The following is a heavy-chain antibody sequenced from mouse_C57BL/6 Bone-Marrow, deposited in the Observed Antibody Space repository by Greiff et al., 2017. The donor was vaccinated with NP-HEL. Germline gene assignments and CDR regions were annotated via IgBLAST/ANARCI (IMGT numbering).Heavy chain of an antibody. CDR1: GFTFTDYY. CDR2: IRNKANGYTT. V-gene: IGHV7-3*01. D-gene: IGHD4-1*01. CDR3: ARPGTDYYAMDY. J-gene: IGHJ4*01. Sequence: EVQRVESGGGLVQPGGSLSLSCAASGFTFTDYYMSWVRQPPGKALEWLGFIRNKANGYTTEYSASVKGRFTISRDNSQSILYLQMNALRAEDSATYYCARPGTDYYAMDYWGQGTSVTVSS.